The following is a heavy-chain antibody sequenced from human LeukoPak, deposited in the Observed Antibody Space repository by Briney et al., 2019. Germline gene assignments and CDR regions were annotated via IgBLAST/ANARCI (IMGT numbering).Heavy chain of an antibody. CDR2: INPSSGGT. Sequence: GASVKVSCKASGYTFTGYYMHWVRQAPGQGLEWMGWINPSSGGTNYAQKFQGRVTMTRDTSISTAYMELSRLRSDDTAVYYCARVGRGYSYVLYYFDYWGQGTLVTVSS. D-gene: IGHD5-18*01. CDR3: ARVGRGYSYVLYYFDY. J-gene: IGHJ4*02. V-gene: IGHV1-2*02. CDR1: GYTFTGYY.